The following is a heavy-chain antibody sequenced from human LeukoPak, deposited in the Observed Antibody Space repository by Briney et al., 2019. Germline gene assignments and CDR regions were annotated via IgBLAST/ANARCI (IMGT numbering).Heavy chain of an antibody. Sequence: GGSLRLSCSASGFIFSTYTMNWVRQAPGKGLEWVSSISSSSSYIYYADSVKGRFTISRDNAKNSLYLQMNSLRAEDTAVYYCARDAAVRGAYPPGYWGQGTLVTVSS. D-gene: IGHD3-10*01. CDR2: ISSSSSYI. V-gene: IGHV3-21*01. CDR1: GFIFSTYT. J-gene: IGHJ4*02. CDR3: ARDAAVRGAYPPGY.